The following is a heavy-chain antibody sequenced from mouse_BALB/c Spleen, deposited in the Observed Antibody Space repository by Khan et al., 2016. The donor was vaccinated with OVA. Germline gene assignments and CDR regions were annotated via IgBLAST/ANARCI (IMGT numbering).Heavy chain of an antibody. D-gene: IGHD1-1*01. V-gene: IGHV3-2*02. CDR3: ARRGIYYNGSSYGYYAMDY. J-gene: IGHJ4*01. CDR2: IRYSGST. CDR1: GYSITSDCA. Sequence: EVQLQESGPGLVKPSQSLSLTCTVTGYSITSDCAWNWIRQFPGNKLEWMGYIRYSGSTSYTPSLKSRISNTRATSKHQFFMQLSSVTTEDTATYYCARRGIYYNGSSYGYYAMDYWGQGTSVTVSA.